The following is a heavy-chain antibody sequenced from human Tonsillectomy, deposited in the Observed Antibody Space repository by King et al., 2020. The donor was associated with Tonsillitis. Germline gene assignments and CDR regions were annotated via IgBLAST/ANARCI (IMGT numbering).Heavy chain of an antibody. CDR1: GFIFNNYA. J-gene: IGHJ6*03. Sequence: VQLVESGGGVVQPGRSLRLSCAASGFIFNNYAFHWVRQAPGKGLEWGAVISYEGSNKYYTDSVKGRFTISRDSSKNTLYLQMNSLRAEDTAVYYCARGPPELRFLDMDVWGTGTTVTVSS. CDR2: ISYEGSNK. CDR3: ARGPPELRFLDMDV. V-gene: IGHV3-30*10. D-gene: IGHD3-3*01.